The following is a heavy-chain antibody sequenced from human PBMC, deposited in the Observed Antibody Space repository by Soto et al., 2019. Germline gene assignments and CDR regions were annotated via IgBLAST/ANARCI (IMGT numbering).Heavy chain of an antibody. D-gene: IGHD3-16*01. J-gene: IGHJ4*02. CDR1: GASFSPYH. CDR3: ARSPTFYNYVWGNSNY. CDR2: VNLSGNT. V-gene: IGHV4-34*01. Sequence: SETLSLTCAIYGASFSPYHWSWIRQSPGKGLEWIGEVNLSGNTYYNPSFKTRVTMSVDASKNQFSLKMGSLTAADTAIYYCARSPTFYNYVWGNSNYWGQGALVTVSS.